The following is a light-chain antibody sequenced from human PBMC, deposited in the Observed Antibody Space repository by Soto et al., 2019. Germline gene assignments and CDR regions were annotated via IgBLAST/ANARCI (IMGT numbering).Light chain of an antibody. Sequence: DVVMTQSPLSLPATLGQPASISCRSRQSLVYGDGNTYLHWFQQRPGQSPRRLIYKVSNRDPGVPDRFRGSGSGTDFTLQISSVESEDVGVYYCMQGKYWPPTFVEGTKVESK. CDR1: QSLVYGDGNTY. J-gene: IGKJ4*01. CDR2: KVS. CDR3: MQGKYWPPT. V-gene: IGKV2-30*01.